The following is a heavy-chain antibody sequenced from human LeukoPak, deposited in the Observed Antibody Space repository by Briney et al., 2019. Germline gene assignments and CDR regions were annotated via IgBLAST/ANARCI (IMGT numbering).Heavy chain of an antibody. CDR2: ISYDGSNK. CDR3: ARDRRGRVVAAIFDY. J-gene: IGHJ4*02. D-gene: IGHD2-15*01. V-gene: IGHV3-30-3*01. CDR1: GFTFSSYA. Sequence: GRSLRLSCAASGFTFSSYAMHWVRQAPGKGLEWVAVISYDGSNKYYADSVKGRFTISRDNSKNTLYLQMNSLRAEDTAVYYCARDRRGRVVAAIFDYWGQGTLVTVSS.